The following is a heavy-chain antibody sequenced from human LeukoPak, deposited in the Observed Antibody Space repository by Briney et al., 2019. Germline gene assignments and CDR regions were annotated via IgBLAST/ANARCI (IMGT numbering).Heavy chain of an antibody. J-gene: IGHJ5*02. V-gene: IGHV4-59*11. CDR1: GGSISSHY. CDR2: IYYSGST. Sequence: SETLSLTCTVSGGSISSHYWSWIRQPPGKGLEWIGYIYYSGSTKYNPSLKSRVTISVDTSKNQFSLKLSSVTAADTAVYYCARGGTTVTPGLLWFDPWGQGALVTVSS. CDR3: ARGGTTVTPGLLWFDP. D-gene: IGHD4-17*01.